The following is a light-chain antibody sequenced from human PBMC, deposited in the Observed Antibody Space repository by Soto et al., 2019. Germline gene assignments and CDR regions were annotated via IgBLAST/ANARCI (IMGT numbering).Light chain of an antibody. CDR3: VLYMGSGPL. CDR2: STN. Sequence: QTVVTQEPSFSVSPGGTVTLTCGLSSGSVSTSYYPSWYQQTPVQAPRTLIYSTNTRSSGVPDRFSGSILGNKAALTITGAQADDESDYYCVLYMGSGPLFGGGTQLTVL. CDR1: SGSVSTSYY. V-gene: IGLV8-61*01. J-gene: IGLJ7*01.